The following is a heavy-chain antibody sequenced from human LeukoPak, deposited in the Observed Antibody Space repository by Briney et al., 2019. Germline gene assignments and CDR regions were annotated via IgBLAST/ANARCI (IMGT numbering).Heavy chain of an antibody. Sequence: GASVKVSCKASGYTFTSYAMHWVRQAPGQRLEWMGWINAGNGNTKYSQKFQGRVTITRDTSASTAYMELSSLRSEDTAVYYCARDLDPGAVLPLDYWGQGTLVTVSS. CDR2: INAGNGNT. J-gene: IGHJ4*02. CDR1: GYTFTSYA. D-gene: IGHD1-1*01. V-gene: IGHV1-3*01. CDR3: ARDLDPGAVLPLDY.